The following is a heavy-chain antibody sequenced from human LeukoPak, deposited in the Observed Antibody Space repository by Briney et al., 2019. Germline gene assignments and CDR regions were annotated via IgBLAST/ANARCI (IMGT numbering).Heavy chain of an antibody. CDR3: ARPQIYDSSGYYPDAFDI. V-gene: IGHV5-51*01. D-gene: IGHD3-22*01. CDR2: ISPGDSDT. CDR1: EYSFTNYW. Sequence: GESLKISCKGSEYSFTNYWIGWVRQMPGEGLEWMGIISPGDSDTRYSPSFQGQVTISVDKSISTAYLQWNSLKASDTAMYYCARPQIYDSSGYYPDAFDIWGQGTMVTVSS. J-gene: IGHJ3*02.